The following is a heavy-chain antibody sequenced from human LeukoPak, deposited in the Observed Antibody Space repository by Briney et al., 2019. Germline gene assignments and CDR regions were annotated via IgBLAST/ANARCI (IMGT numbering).Heavy chain of an antibody. Sequence: GGSLTLSCAASGFTFRDAAMTWVGQAPGKGLEWVSLISSSGANAYYADSVKGRFTISRDNPKNTLYLQMNNLRGEDTAEYYCAKDMELASWGQGTLVIVSS. V-gene: IGHV3-23*01. CDR2: ISSSGANA. D-gene: IGHD1-26*01. J-gene: IGHJ5*02. CDR3: AKDMELAS. CDR1: GFTFRDAA.